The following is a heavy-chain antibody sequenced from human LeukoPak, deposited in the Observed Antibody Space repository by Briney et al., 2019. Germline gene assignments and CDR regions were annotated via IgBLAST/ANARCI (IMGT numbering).Heavy chain of an antibody. Sequence: PSETLSLTCTVSGGSIGSYYWSWIRQPPGKGLEWIGYIYYSGSTNYNPSLKSRVTISVDTSKNQFSLKLSSVTAADTAVYYCARDRGVVGAFDIWGQGTMVTVSS. CDR1: GGSIGSYY. CDR2: IYYSGST. J-gene: IGHJ3*02. V-gene: IGHV4-59*01. CDR3: ARDRGVVGAFDI.